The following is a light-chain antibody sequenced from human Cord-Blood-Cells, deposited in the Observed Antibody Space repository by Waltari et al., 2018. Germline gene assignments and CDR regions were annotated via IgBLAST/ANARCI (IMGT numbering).Light chain of an antibody. J-gene: IGKJ4*01. CDR2: AAS. Sequence: DLQMNQSPSSLSASVGDRATITCRASQSISSYLNWYQQKPGKAPKLLIYAASSLQSGVPSRFSGSGSGTDFTLTISSLQPEDFATYYCQQSYSTLTFGGGTKVEIK. V-gene: IGKV1-39*01. CDR1: QSISSY. CDR3: QQSYSTLT.